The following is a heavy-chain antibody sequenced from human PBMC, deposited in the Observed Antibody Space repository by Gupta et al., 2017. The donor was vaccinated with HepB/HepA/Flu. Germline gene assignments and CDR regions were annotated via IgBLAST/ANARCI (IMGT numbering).Heavy chain of an antibody. CDR2: IYYSGST. Sequence: QLQLQESGPGLVKPSETLSLTCTVSGGSISSSSYYWGWIRQPPGKGLEWIGSIYYSGSTYYNPSLKSRVTISVDTSKNQFSLKLSSVTAADTAVYYCARLSYCGGDCPSAFDIWGQGTMVTVSS. D-gene: IGHD2-21*01. J-gene: IGHJ3*02. V-gene: IGHV4-39*01. CDR1: GGSISSSSYY. CDR3: ARLSYCGGDCPSAFDI.